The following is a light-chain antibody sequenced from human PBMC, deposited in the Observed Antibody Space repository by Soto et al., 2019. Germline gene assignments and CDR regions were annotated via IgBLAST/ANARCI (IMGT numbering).Light chain of an antibody. CDR3: HQYGISPPT. CDR2: GAS. CDR1: QSVSSSD. Sequence: EIGWTLSPGTLSVSPGERATLSCMASQSVSSSDLAWYQQKPGQAPRLLISGASNRATGTPDRFSGSGSGTDFTLTITSLEPEDVAVFYCHQYGISPPTFGQGTKVDIK. V-gene: IGKV3-20*01. J-gene: IGKJ1*01.